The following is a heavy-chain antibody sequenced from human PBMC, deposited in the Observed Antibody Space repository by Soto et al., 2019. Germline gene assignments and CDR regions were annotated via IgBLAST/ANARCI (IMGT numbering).Heavy chain of an antibody. CDR3: AKDYDSSGYPRSYFDY. Sequence: QVQLVESGGGVVQPGRSLRLSCAASGFTFISYGMHWVSQAPGKGLEWVAGIWDEGSNKYYADTVKGRFTISRDNSKNTLSLQMNSLRAKDRAVYYCAKDYDSSGYPRSYFDYWGQGTLVTVSS. D-gene: IGHD3-22*01. CDR1: GFTFISYG. CDR2: IWDEGSNK. J-gene: IGHJ4*02. V-gene: IGHV3-33*06.